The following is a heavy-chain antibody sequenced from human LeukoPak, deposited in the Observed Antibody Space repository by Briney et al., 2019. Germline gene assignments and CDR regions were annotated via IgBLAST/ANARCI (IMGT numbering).Heavy chain of an antibody. CDR2: IKQDGSEK. V-gene: IGHV3-7*01. CDR1: GFTFSSYW. D-gene: IGHD3-22*01. Sequence: GGSLRLFCAASGFTFSSYWMSWVRQAPGKGLEWVANIKQDGSEKFYVDSVKGRFTISRDNAKNSLYLQMNSLRAEDTAVYYCARVSDSSGYSLKYWGQGTLVTVSS. CDR3: ARVSDSSGYSLKY. J-gene: IGHJ4*02.